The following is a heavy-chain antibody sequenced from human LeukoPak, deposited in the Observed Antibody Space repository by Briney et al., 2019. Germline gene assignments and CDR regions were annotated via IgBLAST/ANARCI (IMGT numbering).Heavy chain of an antibody. CDR2: ISSGSNTI. V-gene: IGHV3-48*01. D-gene: IGHD3-10*01. CDR1: GFTFSTYG. Sequence: PGGTLRLSCVASGFTFSTYGMSWVRQAPGKGLEWISYISSGSNTIKYGDSVKGRFTISRDNARNSLFLQMNSLRAEDTAVYYCARGSSRSFDIWGLGTMVTVSS. J-gene: IGHJ3*02. CDR3: ARGSSRSFDI.